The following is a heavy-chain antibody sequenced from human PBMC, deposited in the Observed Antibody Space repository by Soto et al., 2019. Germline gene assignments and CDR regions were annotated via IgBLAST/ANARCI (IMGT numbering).Heavy chain of an antibody. J-gene: IGHJ4*02. V-gene: IGHV3-48*01. D-gene: IGHD3-10*01. CDR2: ISSSSSTI. CDR1: GFTFSSYS. Sequence: GGSLRLSCAASGFTFSSYSMNWVRQAPGKGLEWVSYISSSSSTIYYADSVKGRFTISRDNAKNSLYLQMNGLRAEDTAVYYCARDGWFGELVYWGQGTLVTVSS. CDR3: ARDGWFGELVY.